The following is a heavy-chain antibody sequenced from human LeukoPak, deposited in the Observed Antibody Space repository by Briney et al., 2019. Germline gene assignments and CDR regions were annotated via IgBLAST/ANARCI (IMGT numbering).Heavy chain of an antibody. CDR3: AARAGMIVVAGDAFDI. CDR1: GFTFTSSA. CDR2: IVVGSGNT. Sequence: SVKVSCKASGFTFTSSAMQWVRQARGQRLEWIGWIVVGSGNTNYAQKFQERVTITRDMSTSTAYMELSSLRSEDTAVYYCAARAGMIVVAGDAFDIWGRGTMVTVSS. J-gene: IGHJ3*02. D-gene: IGHD3-22*01. V-gene: IGHV1-58*02.